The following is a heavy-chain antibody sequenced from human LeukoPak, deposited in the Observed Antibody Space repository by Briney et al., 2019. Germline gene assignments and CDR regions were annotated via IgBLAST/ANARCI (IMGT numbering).Heavy chain of an antibody. CDR2: ISYDGSNE. D-gene: IGHD5-24*01. Sequence: PGRSLRLSCAASGFTFSSYGMHWVRQAPGKGLEWVAVISYDGSNEYYADSVKGRFTISRDNSKNTLYLQMNSLRAEDTAVYYCAKTITFDYWGQGTLVTVSS. CDR3: AKTITFDY. V-gene: IGHV3-30*18. CDR1: GFTFSSYG. J-gene: IGHJ4*02.